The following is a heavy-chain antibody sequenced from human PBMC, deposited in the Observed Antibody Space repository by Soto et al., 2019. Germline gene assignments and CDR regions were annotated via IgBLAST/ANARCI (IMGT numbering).Heavy chain of an antibody. V-gene: IGHV1-69*01. D-gene: IGHD3-22*01. CDR2: IIPIFGTA. Sequence: QVQLVQSGAEVKKPGSSVKVSCKASGGTFSSYAISWVRQAPGQGLEWMGGIIPIFGTANYAQKFQGRVTITADESTSTAYMELSSLRSEDTAVYYCARSTYYDSSAKNQPFDYWGQGTLVTVSS. J-gene: IGHJ4*02. CDR3: ARSTYYDSSAKNQPFDY. CDR1: GGTFSSYA.